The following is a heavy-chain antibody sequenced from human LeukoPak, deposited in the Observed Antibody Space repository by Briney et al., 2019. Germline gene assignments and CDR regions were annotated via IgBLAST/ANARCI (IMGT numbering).Heavy chain of an antibody. D-gene: IGHD2-2*01. J-gene: IGHJ5*02. V-gene: IGHV5-51*01. CDR2: IYPGDSHT. CDR3: ARQTQSHDRGGYCSSTSCYRGRNWLDP. CDR1: GYSFTTYW. Sequence: NRGESLKISCKGSGYSFTTYWIAWVRQMPGKGLEWMGIIYPGDSHTRYSPSFQGQDTISADKSISTAYLQWSSLKASDTAMYYCARQTQSHDRGGYCSSTSCYRGRNWLDPWGQGTLVTVSS.